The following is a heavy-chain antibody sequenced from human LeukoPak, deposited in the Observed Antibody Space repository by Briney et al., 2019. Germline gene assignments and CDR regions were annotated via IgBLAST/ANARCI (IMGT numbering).Heavy chain of an antibody. CDR2: ISGSGGST. CDR1: GFTFSSYG. Sequence: GGSLRLSCAASGFTFSSYGMSWVRQAPGKGLEWVSAISGSGGSTYYADSVKGRFTISRDNSKNTLYLQMNSLKTEDTAVYFCVAENWNVFKYWGQGTLVTVSS. V-gene: IGHV3-23*01. J-gene: IGHJ4*02. CDR3: VAENWNVFKY. D-gene: IGHD1-1*01.